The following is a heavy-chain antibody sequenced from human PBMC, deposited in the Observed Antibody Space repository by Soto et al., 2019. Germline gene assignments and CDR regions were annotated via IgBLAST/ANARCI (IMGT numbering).Heavy chain of an antibody. J-gene: IGHJ6*02. Sequence: SETLSLTCTVSGGSVSSGSNHWSWIRQSPGKGLEWIGYITDSGSTNHNPSLKRRVTISVDTSKNQFSLRLSSVTAADTAVYYCARVQGYDYYYYGLDVWGQGNTVTVSS. D-gene: IGHD5-12*01. V-gene: IGHV4-61*01. CDR3: ARVQGYDYYYYGLDV. CDR2: ITDSGST. CDR1: GGSVSSGSNH.